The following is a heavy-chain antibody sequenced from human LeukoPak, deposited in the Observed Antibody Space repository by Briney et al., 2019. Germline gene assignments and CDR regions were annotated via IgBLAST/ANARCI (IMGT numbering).Heavy chain of an antibody. V-gene: IGHV3-30-3*01. J-gene: IGHJ2*01. CDR3: ARGTEYYFDL. CDR2: ISFDGSNK. CDR1: GFTFGDYA. D-gene: IGHD3/OR15-3a*01. Sequence: GGSLRLSCRSSGFTFGDYAISWFRQAPGKGLEWVAVISFDGSNKYYADSVKGRFTISRDNSKNTLYLQTNSLRAEDTAVYYCARGTEYYFDLWGRGTLVTVSS.